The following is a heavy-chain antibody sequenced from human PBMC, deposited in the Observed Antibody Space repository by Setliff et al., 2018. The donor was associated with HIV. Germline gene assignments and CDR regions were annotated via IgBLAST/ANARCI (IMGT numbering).Heavy chain of an antibody. D-gene: IGHD3-10*01. CDR2: INYSGST. CDR1: GGSFSDYS. J-gene: IGHJ3*02. CDR3: ARIGSGNYSPFDI. V-gene: IGHV4-34*01. Sequence: SETLSLTCAVYGGSFSDYSWSWIRQPPGKGLEWIGEINYSGSTKYNPSLKSRVTISPNTSKGQFSLKLTSVTAADTAVYFCARIGSGNYSPFDIWGQGTMVTVSS.